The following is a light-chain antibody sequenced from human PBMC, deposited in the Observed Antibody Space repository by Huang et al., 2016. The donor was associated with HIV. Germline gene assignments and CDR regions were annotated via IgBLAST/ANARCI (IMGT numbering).Light chain of an antibody. J-gene: IGKJ1*01. V-gene: IGKV4-1*01. CDR3: QQYYSSPQT. CDR1: QSVYSSSTSKDY. Sequence: DIIMTQSPDSLAVSLGERATLSCRSSQSVYSSSTSKDYMAWFQQKPGQPPRLLLFWASTREAGVPDRFSGSGSGTHFPLTIANLEAEDAAIYYCQQYYSSPQTFGQGTRVEVK. CDR2: WAS.